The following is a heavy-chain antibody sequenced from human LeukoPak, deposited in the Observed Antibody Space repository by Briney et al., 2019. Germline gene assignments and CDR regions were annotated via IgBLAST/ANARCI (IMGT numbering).Heavy chain of an antibody. CDR2: IYFNGNI. Sequence: AETLSLTCTVSGSSINGHWGSWIRQPPGKGLEWIGFIYFNGNILHNPFLKSRVTLSVDTFNNQFYLSLTSVTAADTAVYYCAGLHFASAEECDPWGQGPLVTVSS. V-gene: IGHV4-59*08. D-gene: IGHD6-25*01. CDR3: AGLHFASAEECDP. J-gene: IGHJ5*02. CDR1: GSSINGHW.